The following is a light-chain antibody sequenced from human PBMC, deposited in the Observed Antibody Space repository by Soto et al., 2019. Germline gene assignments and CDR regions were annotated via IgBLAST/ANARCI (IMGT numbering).Light chain of an antibody. CDR3: LSFDSSLSVV. J-gene: IGLJ2*01. CDR2: GNT. Sequence: QSAVTQPPSVSEAPGQRVTISCTGSSSNIGAGYDVHWYQQLPGRAPKLLIYGNTNRPSGVPDRFSGSKSGTSASLAITGLQAEDEADYYCLSFDSSLSVVFGGGTKLTVL. CDR1: SSNIGAGYD. V-gene: IGLV1-40*01.